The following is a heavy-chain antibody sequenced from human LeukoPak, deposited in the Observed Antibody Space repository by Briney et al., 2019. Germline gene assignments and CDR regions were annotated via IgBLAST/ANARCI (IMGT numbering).Heavy chain of an antibody. D-gene: IGHD6-13*01. CDR3: ARGTTLAAAGTLFDY. CDR2: INWNGGST. V-gene: IGHV3-20*04. CDR1: GFTFDDYG. Sequence: GGSLRLSCAASGFTFDDYGMSWVRQAPGKGLEWVSAINWNGGSTGYADSVKGRFTISRDNAKNSLYLQMNSLRAEDTALYYCARGTTLAAAGTLFDYWGQGTLVTVCS. J-gene: IGHJ4*02.